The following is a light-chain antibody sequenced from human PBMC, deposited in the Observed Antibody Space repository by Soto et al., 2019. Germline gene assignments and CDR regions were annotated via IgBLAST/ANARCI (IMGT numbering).Light chain of an antibody. V-gene: IGKV3-15*01. CDR2: GAS. CDR1: QSFRLN. CDR3: QQYNNWPPDRT. J-gene: IGKJ1*01. Sequence: EIGMTQSPATLSVSPGERATLSCRASQSFRLNLAWYQQKPGQAPRLLIHGASTRATGIPARCSGSGSGTEFTLTISSLQSEDFALYFCQQYNNWPPDRTFGQGTKVEIK.